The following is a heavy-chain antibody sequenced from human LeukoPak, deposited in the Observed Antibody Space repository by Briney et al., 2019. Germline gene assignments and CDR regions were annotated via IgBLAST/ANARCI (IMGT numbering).Heavy chain of an antibody. CDR2: INPSGGST. V-gene: IGHV1-46*01. CDR1: GFTFTNYN. CDR3: ARVRDGYNDAYDI. Sequence: ASVKVSCKASGFTFTNYNMHWVRQAPGQRLEWMGIINPSGGSTNYAQNFQGRVTTTRDTSTSTVYMELSSLRSEDTAVYYCARVRDGYNDAYDIWGQGTMITVPS. D-gene: IGHD5-24*01. J-gene: IGHJ3*02.